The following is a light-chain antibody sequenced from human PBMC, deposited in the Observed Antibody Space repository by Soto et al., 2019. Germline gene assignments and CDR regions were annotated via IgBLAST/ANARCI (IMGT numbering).Light chain of an antibody. J-gene: IGKJ2*01. CDR2: GAS. CDR1: QSVSRN. Sequence: EVVLTQSPATLSVSPGDRATLSCRASQSVSRNLAWYQQKPGQAPRLLIYGASTRATGVPARFSGSGSATEFTLSISSLQSEDVEVYYCQQYGNWHQETFGQGTKLEI. V-gene: IGKV3-15*01. CDR3: QQYGNWHQET.